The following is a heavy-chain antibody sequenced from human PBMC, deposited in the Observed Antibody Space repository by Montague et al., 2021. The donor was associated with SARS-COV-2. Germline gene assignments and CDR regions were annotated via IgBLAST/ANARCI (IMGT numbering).Heavy chain of an antibody. CDR3: AGKVLTVPADY. D-gene: IGHD4-11*01. CDR1: GVPITSTNW. J-gene: IGHJ4*02. V-gene: IGHV4-4*02. Sequence: SETLSLTCAVSGVPITSTNWWSLVRQPPGKGLEWIGEISYGGIATYNPSLKSRATISMDRSRNLFSLKLSSVTAADTAIYYCAGKVLTVPADYWGQGTLVTVS. CDR2: ISYGGIA.